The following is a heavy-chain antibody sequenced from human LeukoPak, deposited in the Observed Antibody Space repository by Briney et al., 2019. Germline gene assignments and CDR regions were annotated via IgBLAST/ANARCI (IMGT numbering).Heavy chain of an antibody. J-gene: IGHJ4*02. CDR1: GGTFSSYA. D-gene: IGHD3-16*01. CDR2: IIPIFGIA. Sequence: GASVKVSCKASGGTFSSYAISWVRQAPGQGLEWMGRIIPIFGIANYAQKFQGRVTITADKSTSTAYMELSSLRPEDTAVYYCARDEGYDGSYSDYWGQGTLVTVSS. V-gene: IGHV1-69*04. CDR3: ARDEGYDGSYSDY.